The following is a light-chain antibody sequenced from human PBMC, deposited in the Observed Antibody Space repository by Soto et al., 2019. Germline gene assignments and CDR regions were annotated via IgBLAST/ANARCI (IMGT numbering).Light chain of an antibody. CDR3: SSYTTIFTYV. CDR2: EVS. V-gene: IGLV2-14*01. J-gene: IGLJ1*01. CDR1: SSDVGIYNY. Sequence: SALTQPASVSGSPGQSIAISCTGSSSDVGIYNYVSWYQQHPGKAPKLVISEVSNRPSGISNRFSGSKSGNTASLTISGLQAEDEADYYCSSYTTIFTYVFGTGTKVTVL.